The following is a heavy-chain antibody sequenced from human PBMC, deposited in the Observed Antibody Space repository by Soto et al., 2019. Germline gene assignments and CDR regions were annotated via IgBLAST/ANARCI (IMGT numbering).Heavy chain of an antibody. CDR1: GYTFTSDY. Sequence: ASVNVPWKAYGYTFTSDYLHWVRQSPAQGLEWMRIINPSYSSTIYAQKFQGRVTMTRDTSTSTVYMELRTLRSENTALYSCARVNPPPAVRLGFYSYLAVWGKGTTVPVS. J-gene: IGHJ6*03. CDR3: ARVNPPPAVRLGFYSYLAV. CDR2: INPSYSST. V-gene: IGHV1-46*03. D-gene: IGHD4-4*01.